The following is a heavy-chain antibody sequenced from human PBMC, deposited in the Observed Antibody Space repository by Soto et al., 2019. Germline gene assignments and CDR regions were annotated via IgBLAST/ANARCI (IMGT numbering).Heavy chain of an antibody. CDR2: IIPIFGTA. D-gene: IGHD3-3*01. Sequence: ASVKVSCKASGGTFSSYAISWVRQAPGQGLEWMGGIIPIFGTANYAQKFQGRVTITADESTSTAYMELSSLRSEDTAVYYCARAWSNYDFWSGYPYNWFDPWGQGTLVTVSS. J-gene: IGHJ5*02. CDR3: ARAWSNYDFWSGYPYNWFDP. CDR1: GGTFSSYA. V-gene: IGHV1-69*13.